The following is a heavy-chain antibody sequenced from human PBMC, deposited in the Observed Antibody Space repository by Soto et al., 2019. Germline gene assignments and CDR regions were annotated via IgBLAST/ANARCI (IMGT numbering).Heavy chain of an antibody. CDR3: TMIGVAAYWNYYYGMDV. D-gene: IGHD3-22*01. J-gene: IGHJ6*02. CDR1: GFTFGDYA. Sequence: GGSLRLSCTASGFTFGDYAMSWFRQAPGKGLEWVGFIRSKAYGGTTEYAASVKGRFTISRDDSKSIAYLQMNSLKTEDTAVYYCTMIGVAAYWNYYYGMDVWGQGTTVTVSS. CDR2: IRSKAYGGTT. V-gene: IGHV3-49*03.